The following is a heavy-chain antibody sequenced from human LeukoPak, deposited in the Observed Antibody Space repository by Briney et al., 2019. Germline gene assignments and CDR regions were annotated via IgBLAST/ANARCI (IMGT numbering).Heavy chain of an antibody. V-gene: IGHV3-48*01. J-gene: IGHJ4*02. CDR3: ARDSGWSFDY. D-gene: IGHD2-15*01. CDR1: GFTFSLYS. Sequence: PGGSLRLSCAASGFTFSLYSMNWVRQAPGKGLEWVSYFGDDICYADSVEGRFTISRDNAKNSLYLQMNSLRAEDTAVYYCARDSGWSFDYWGQGTLVTVSS. CDR2: FGDDI.